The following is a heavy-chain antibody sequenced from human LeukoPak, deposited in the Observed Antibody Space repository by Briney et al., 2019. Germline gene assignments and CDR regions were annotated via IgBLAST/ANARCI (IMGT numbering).Heavy chain of an antibody. CDR3: ASSGGSGSYYNYYGMDV. CDR2: INPNSGGT. Sequence: ASVTVSCKASGYTFTGYYMHWVRQAPGQGLEWMGWINPNSGGTNYAQKFQGRVTMTRDTSISTAYMELSRLRSDDTAVYYCASSGGSGSYYNYYGMDVWGQGTTVTVSS. D-gene: IGHD3-10*01. CDR1: GYTFTGYY. V-gene: IGHV1-2*02. J-gene: IGHJ6*02.